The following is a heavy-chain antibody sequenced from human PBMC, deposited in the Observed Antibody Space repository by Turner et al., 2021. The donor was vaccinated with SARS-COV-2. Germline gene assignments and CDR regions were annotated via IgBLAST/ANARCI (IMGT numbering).Heavy chain of an antibody. D-gene: IGHD6-19*01. CDR2: IIPICGTA. J-gene: IGHJ6*02. Sequence: VQVVQSGAAVKNPGSSVQVSCKASGGPFSNFAISWVRQDPGQGLEWMGGIIPICGTANYAQKFQGRVTITADESTSTAYMELSSLRSEDTAVYYCARGGSGWYGYYYYGMDVWGQGTTVIVSS. CDR3: ARGGSGWYGYYYYGMDV. CDR1: GGPFSNFA. V-gene: IGHV1-69*01.